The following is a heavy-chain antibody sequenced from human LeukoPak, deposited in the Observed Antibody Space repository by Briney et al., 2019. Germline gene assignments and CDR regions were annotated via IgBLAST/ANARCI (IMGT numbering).Heavy chain of an antibody. V-gene: IGHV3-23*01. CDR2: ISGSGGST. CDR1: GFTFSSYA. D-gene: IGHD3-9*01. Sequence: GGSLRLSCAASGFTFSSYAMSWVRQAPGKGLEWVSAISGSGGSTYYADSVKGRFTISRDNSKNTLNLQMNSLRAEDTAVYYCAKAALNYDILTGYDYWGQGTLVTVSS. CDR3: AKAALNYDILTGYDY. J-gene: IGHJ4*02.